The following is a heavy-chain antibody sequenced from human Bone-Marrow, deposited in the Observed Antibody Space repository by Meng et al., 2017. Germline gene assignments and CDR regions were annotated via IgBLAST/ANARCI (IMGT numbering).Heavy chain of an antibody. CDR3: AIEGGSRRLDY. V-gene: IGHV3-38-3*01. J-gene: IGHJ4*02. CDR1: GFTVSSNE. Sequence: GGSLRLSCAASGFTVSSNEMSWVRQAPGKGLEWVSSISGGSTYYADSRKGRFTISRDNSKNTLHLQMNSLRAEDTAVYYCAIEGGSRRLDYWGQGTLVTVSS. D-gene: IGHD1-26*01. CDR2: ISGGST.